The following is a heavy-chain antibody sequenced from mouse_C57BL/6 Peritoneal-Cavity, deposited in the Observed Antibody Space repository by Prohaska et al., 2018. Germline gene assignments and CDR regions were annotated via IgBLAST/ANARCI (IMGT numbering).Heavy chain of an antibody. CDR2: ISDGGSYT. V-gene: IGHV5-4*01. D-gene: IGHD1-1*01. CDR1: GFTFSSYA. J-gene: IGHJ1*03. Sequence: EVQLVESGGGLVKPGGSLKLSCAASGFTFSSYAMSWVRQTPERRLEWVATISDGGSYTYYPENVKGRFTISRDNAKNNLYLQMSHLKSEDTAMYYCARDYYGSSYYFDVWGTGTTVTVSS. CDR3: ARDYYGSSYYFDV.